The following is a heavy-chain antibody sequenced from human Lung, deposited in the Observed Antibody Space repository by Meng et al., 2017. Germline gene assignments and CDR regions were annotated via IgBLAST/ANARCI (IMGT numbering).Heavy chain of an antibody. Sequence: QGELEECGPGMVKPSGTLSLTCGVSGGSISSSNWWSWVRQPPGKGLEWIGEIYHSGGTKYNPSLKSRVTISVDKSKNQFSLKLSSVTAADTAVYYCARGLGEAVVPRTMFDYWGQGTLVTVSS. CDR2: IYHSGGT. CDR3: ARGLGEAVVPRTMFDY. CDR1: GGSISSSNW. D-gene: IGHD2-2*01. V-gene: IGHV4-4*02. J-gene: IGHJ4*02.